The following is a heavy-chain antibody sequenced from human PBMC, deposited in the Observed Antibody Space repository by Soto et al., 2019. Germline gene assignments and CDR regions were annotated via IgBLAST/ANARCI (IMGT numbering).Heavy chain of an antibody. CDR2: ISAYNGNT. CDR3: ARDRASLRYGDDAFDI. D-gene: IGHD4-17*01. Sequence: ASVKVSCKASGYTFTSYGISWVRQAPGQGLEWMGWISAYNGNTNYAQKLQGRVTMTTDTSTSTAYMELRSLRSDDTAVYYCARDRASLRYGDDAFDIWGQGTMVTVSS. J-gene: IGHJ3*02. V-gene: IGHV1-18*04. CDR1: GYTFTSYG.